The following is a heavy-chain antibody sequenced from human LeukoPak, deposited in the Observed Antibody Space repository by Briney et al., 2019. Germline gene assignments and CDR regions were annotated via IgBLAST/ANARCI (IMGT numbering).Heavy chain of an antibody. D-gene: IGHD2-15*01. CDR2: ITTSDGNT. J-gene: IGHJ4*02. CDR1: GFTFSSYT. Sequence: GGSLRLSCAASGFTFSSYTMSWVRQAPGKGLEWVSTITTSDGNTYYADSVKGRFTISRDNSKNTLYLQMNSLRAEDTAVYYCAKDLLFDYSFDYWGQGTLVTVSS. V-gene: IGHV3-23*01. CDR3: AKDLLFDYSFDY.